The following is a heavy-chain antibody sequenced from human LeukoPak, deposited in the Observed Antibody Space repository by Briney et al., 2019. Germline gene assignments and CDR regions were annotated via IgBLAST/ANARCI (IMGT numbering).Heavy chain of an antibody. Sequence: GASVKVSCKASGYTFTGYYMHWVRQARGQGLEWMGWINPNSGGTNYAQKFQGRVTMTRDTSISTAYMELSRLRSDDTAVYYCARERDYSNYSESWFDPWGQGTLVTVSS. CDR1: GYTFTGYY. CDR3: ARERDYSNYSESWFDP. CDR2: INPNSGGT. V-gene: IGHV1-2*02. D-gene: IGHD4-11*01. J-gene: IGHJ5*02.